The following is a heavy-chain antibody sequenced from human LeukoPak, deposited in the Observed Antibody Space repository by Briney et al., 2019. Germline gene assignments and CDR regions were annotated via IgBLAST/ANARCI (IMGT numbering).Heavy chain of an antibody. CDR1: GFTFSSYS. CDR2: ISSSSSYI. Sequence: RGGSLRLSCAASGFTFSSYSMNWVRQAPGRGLEWVSSISSSSSYIYYADSVKGRFTISRDNAKNSLYLQMNSLRAEDTAVYYCARDHNDIVVVPAGGYWGQGTLVTVSS. V-gene: IGHV3-21*01. CDR3: ARDHNDIVVVPAGGY. D-gene: IGHD2-2*01. J-gene: IGHJ4*02.